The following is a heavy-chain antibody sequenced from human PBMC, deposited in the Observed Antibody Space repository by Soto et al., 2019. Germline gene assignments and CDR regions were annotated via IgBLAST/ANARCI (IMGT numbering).Heavy chain of an antibody. V-gene: IGHV1-8*01. CDR2: INPNSGNI. J-gene: IGHJ4*02. Sequence: GGPVKVSLQGSGNTLPRFYINWVGQATGHGLEWMGWINPNSGNIGYAQKFQGRVTMTRDTAIRTAYMEVSRLRSDDTAVYYCARGRASGSYYLLDYWGQGTLVTVSS. CDR3: ARGRASGSYYLLDY. CDR1: GNTLPRFY. D-gene: IGHD3-10*01.